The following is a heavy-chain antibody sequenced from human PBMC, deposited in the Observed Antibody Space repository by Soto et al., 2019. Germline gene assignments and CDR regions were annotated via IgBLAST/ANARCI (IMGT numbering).Heavy chain of an antibody. D-gene: IGHD7-27*01. CDR3: ATTPELGGDDY. J-gene: IGHJ4*02. CDR2: ISSSSSYI. CDR1: GFTFSSYS. Sequence: EVQLVESGGGLVKPGGSLRLSCAASGFTFSSYSMNWVRQAPGKGLEWVSSISSSSSYIYYADSVKGRFTISRDNAKNSLYLQINSLRAEDTAVYYCATTPELGGDDYWGQGTLITVSS. V-gene: IGHV3-21*01.